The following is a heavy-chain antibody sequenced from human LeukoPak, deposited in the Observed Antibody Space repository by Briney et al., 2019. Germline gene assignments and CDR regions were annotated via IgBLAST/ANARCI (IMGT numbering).Heavy chain of an antibody. V-gene: IGHV3-53*01. CDR1: GFTVSTYY. CDR2: IYSGGST. J-gene: IGHJ4*02. CDR3: ARGLGYCTSTTCLLPFDY. Sequence: GGSLRLSCAASGFTVSTYYMTWVRQAPGKGLECVSVIYSGGSTYYADSVKGRFTVSRDNSKNTLYLQMNCLRAEDTAMYYCARGLGYCTSTTCLLPFDYWGQGTLVAVSS. D-gene: IGHD2-2*01.